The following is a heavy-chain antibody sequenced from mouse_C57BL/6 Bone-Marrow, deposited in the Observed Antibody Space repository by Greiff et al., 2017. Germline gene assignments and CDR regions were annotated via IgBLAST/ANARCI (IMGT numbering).Heavy chain of an antibody. J-gene: IGHJ3*01. CDR3: ARACDSGYVAWFAY. D-gene: IGHD1-1*01. CDR1: GYTFTSYW. Sequence: VQLQQSGAELVKPGASVQMSCKASGYTFTSYWITWVKQRPGQGLEWIGDIYPGSGSTNYNEKFKSKATLTVDTSSSTAYMQLRSLTSEDSAFYFCARACDSGYVAWFAYWGQGTLVTVSA. V-gene: IGHV1-55*01. CDR2: IYPGSGST.